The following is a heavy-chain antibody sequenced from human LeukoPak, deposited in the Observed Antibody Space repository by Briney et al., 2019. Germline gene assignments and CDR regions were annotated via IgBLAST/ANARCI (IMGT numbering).Heavy chain of an antibody. CDR1: GYTFTSYD. D-gene: IGHD3-10*02. J-gene: IGHJ5*02. CDR2: MNPNSGNT. V-gene: IGHV1-8*03. Sequence: ASVKVSCKASGYTFTSYDINWVRQATGQGLEWMGWMNPNSGNTGYAQKFQGRVTITRNTSISTAYMELSSLRSEDTAVYYCARGNYVRLHWFDPWGQGTLVTVSS. CDR3: ARGNYVRLHWFDP.